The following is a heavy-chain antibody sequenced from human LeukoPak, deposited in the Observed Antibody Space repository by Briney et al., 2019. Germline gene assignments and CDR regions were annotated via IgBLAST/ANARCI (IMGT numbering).Heavy chain of an antibody. J-gene: IGHJ6*02. CDR1: GGSISSSSYY. CDR3: ARSYGSGSYSSYYGVDV. D-gene: IGHD3-10*01. CDR2: IYYSGST. V-gene: IGHV4-39*02. Sequence: SETLSLTCTVSGGSISSSSYYWGWIRQPLGKGLEWIGSIYYSGSTYYNPSLKSRVTISVDTSKNHFSLKLSSVTAADTAVYYCARSYGSGSYSSYYGVDVWGQGTTVTVSS.